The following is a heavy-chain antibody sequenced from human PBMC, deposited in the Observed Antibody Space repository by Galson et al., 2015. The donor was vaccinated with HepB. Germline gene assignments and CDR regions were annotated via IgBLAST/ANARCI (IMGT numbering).Heavy chain of an antibody. CDR3: ARMEWLAGDRDYYYYMDV. CDR2: IIPIFGTA. V-gene: IGHV1-69*13. J-gene: IGHJ6*03. CDR1: GGTFSSYA. D-gene: IGHD6-19*01. Sequence: SVKVSCKASGGTFSSYAISWVRQAPGQGLEWMGGIIPIFGTANYAQKFQGRVTITADESTSTAYMELSSLRSEDTAVYYCARMEWLAGDRDYYYYMDVWGKGTTVTVSS.